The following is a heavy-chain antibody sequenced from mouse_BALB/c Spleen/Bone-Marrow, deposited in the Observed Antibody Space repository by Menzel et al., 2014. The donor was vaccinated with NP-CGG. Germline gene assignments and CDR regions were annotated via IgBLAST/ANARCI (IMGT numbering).Heavy chain of an antibody. Sequence: EVQLVESRGGLVQPGGSLKLSCVASGFTFSSYGMPWVRQAPDKRLELVATISNNGGSTYYPDSVKGQFTISRDNAKNTLYLQMSSLKSEDTAMYYCARVYGWYFDVWGAGTTVTVSS. D-gene: IGHD1-1*01. CDR2: ISNNGGST. CDR1: GFTFSSYG. J-gene: IGHJ1*01. CDR3: ARVYGWYFDV. V-gene: IGHV5-6-3*01.